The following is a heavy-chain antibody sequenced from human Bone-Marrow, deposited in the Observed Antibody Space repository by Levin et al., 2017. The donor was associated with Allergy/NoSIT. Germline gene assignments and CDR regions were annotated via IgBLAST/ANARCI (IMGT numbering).Heavy chain of an antibody. Sequence: SETLSLTCSVSGGSISSDFYYWSWIRQPAGKRLEWVGRLYTSGSTNYNPSLKSRVTISVDTSKNQFSLKLRSVTAADTAVYYCARSPMVRGVGTYYYYMDVWGKGTTVTVSS. D-gene: IGHD3-10*01. J-gene: IGHJ6*03. CDR1: GGSISSDFYY. CDR2: LYTSGST. CDR3: ARSPMVRGVGTYYYYMDV. V-gene: IGHV4-61*02.